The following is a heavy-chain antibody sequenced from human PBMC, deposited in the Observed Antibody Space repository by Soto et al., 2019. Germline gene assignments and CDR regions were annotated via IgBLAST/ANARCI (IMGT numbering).Heavy chain of an antibody. J-gene: IGHJ6*02. CDR1: GGSFSPNY. V-gene: IGHV4-4*02. CDR3: ARAGYDFWSGYYSGGMDV. Sequence: SETLSLTCTVSGGSFSPNYWSWVRQPPGKGLEWIGEIYHSGSTNYNPSLKSRVTISVDKSKNQFSLKLSSVTAADTAVYYCARAGYDFWSGYYSGGMDVWGQGTTVTVSS. CDR2: IYHSGST. D-gene: IGHD3-3*01.